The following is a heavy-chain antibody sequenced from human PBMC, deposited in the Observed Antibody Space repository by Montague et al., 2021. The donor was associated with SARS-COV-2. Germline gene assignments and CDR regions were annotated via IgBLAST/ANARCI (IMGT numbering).Heavy chain of an antibody. D-gene: IGHD1-1*01. CDR2: ICYGGNT. J-gene: IGHJ2*01. Sequence: SETLSLTCTVSSASISNDIYYWGWIRQPPGKGLEWIGGICYGGNTYYXXSLKSRVTISIDTSKNQCSLKMTAVTAADTAVYFCARQDIQLRFDLWGRGTLVTVSS. V-gene: IGHV4-39*01. CDR1: SASISNDIYY. CDR3: ARQDIQLRFDL.